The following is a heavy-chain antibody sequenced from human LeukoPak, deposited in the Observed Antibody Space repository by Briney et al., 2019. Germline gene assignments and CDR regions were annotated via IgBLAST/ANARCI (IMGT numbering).Heavy chain of an antibody. V-gene: IGHV1-69*13. CDR1: GGTFSSYA. CDR3: ARAPGDCSSTSCPPYYYYYMDV. CDR2: IIPIFGTA. D-gene: IGHD2-2*01. J-gene: IGHJ6*03. Sequence: ASVKVSCKASGGTFSSYAISWVRQAPGQGLEWMGGIIPIFGTANYAQKFQGRVTITADESTSTAYMELSSLRSEDTAVYYCARAPGDCSSTSCPPYYYYYMDVWGKGTTVTVSS.